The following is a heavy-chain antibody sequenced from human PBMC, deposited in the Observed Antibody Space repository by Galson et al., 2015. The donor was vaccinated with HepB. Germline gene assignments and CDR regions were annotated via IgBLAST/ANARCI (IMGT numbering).Heavy chain of an antibody. V-gene: IGHV3-53*01. CDR2: LYATGNT. J-gene: IGHJ4*02. D-gene: IGHD3-10*01. Sequence: SLRLSCAASGFSVSDNYLSWFRQAPGQGPQWVSTLYATGNTYHADSVKGRFTISRAESKNTLYLQMSNVGADDTAVYYCVRGLRGVAFYWGQGTLVTVSS. CDR3: VRGLRGVAFY. CDR1: GFSVSDNY.